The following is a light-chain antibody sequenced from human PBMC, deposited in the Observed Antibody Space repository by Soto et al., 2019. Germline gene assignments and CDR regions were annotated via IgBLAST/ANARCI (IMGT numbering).Light chain of an antibody. CDR2: EVS. CDR3: SSYAGNSSYV. V-gene: IGLV2-8*01. J-gene: IGLJ1*01. CDR1: SSDVGRYNY. Sequence: QSVLTQPPSASGSPGQSVTISCTGTSSDVGRYNYISWYQQRPGKAPKLIIYEVSKRPSGVPDRLSGFKYGNTASLTVSGLQAEDEADYYCSSYAGNSSYVCGTGTKVTVL.